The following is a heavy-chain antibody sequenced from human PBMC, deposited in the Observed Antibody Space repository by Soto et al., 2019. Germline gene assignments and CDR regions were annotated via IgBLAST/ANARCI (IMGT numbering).Heavy chain of an antibody. CDR3: ARDQRSSTLGAYDS. D-gene: IGHD1-26*01. CDR1: GFTFSDYS. CDR2: ISSSSSYI. V-gene: IGHV3-21*01. Sequence: EVQLVESGGGLVKPGGSLRLSCAASGFTFSDYSMNWVRQAPGKGLEWVSSISSSSSYIYYADSVKGRFTVSRDNAKISLYLQMDSLRAEDTARYYCARDQRSSTLGAYDSWGQGTLVAVSS. J-gene: IGHJ4*02.